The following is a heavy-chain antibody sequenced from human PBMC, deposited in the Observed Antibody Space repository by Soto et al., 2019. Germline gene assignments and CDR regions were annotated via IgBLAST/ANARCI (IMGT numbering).Heavy chain of an antibody. V-gene: IGHV4-4*02. CDR3: AAYASGRRGWFDP. CDR1: GGSISNDNW. D-gene: IGHD2-2*01. J-gene: IGHJ5*02. CDR2: IYYSGTS. Sequence: ETLSLTCAVSGGSISNDNWWSWVRQAPGKGLEWIGEIYYSGTSNYNPSLENRVTISIDKSKNQFPLNLNSMTAADTAVYYCAAYASGRRGWFDPWGQGTLVTVSS.